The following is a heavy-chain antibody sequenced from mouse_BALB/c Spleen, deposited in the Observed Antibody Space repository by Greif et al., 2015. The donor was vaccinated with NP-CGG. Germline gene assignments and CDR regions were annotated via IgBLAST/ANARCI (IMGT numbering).Heavy chain of an antibody. CDR1: GYTFTSYW. CDR3: ASYYYGSSAY. V-gene: IGHV1-7*01. Sequence: VKLQESGAELAKPRASVKMSCKASGYTFTSYWMHWVKQRPGQGLEWIGYINPSTGYTEYNQKFKDKATLTADKSSGTAYMQLSSLTSEDSAVYYCASYYYGSSAYWGQGTLVTVSA. J-gene: IGHJ3*01. CDR2: INPSTGYT. D-gene: IGHD1-1*01.